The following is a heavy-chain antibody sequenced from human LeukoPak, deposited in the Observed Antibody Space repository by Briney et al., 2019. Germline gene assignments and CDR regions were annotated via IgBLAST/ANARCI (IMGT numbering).Heavy chain of an antibody. CDR1: GLIVSTNY. V-gene: IGHV3-66*01. J-gene: IGHJ4*02. CDR2: IYSGGST. CDR3: GRDHHLALAY. Sequence: GGSLRLSCVASGLIVSTNYMSWVRQAPGKGLEWVAVIYSGGSTYYADSVKGRFTISRDNSKNALYLQMDTLRADDTAVYYCGRDHHLALAYWGQGTLVTVSS.